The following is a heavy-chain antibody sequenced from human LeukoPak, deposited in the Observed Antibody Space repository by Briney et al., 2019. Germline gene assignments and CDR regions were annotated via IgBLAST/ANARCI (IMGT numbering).Heavy chain of an antibody. CDR3: AREREFGGVIADY. J-gene: IGHJ4*02. Sequence: ASVKVSCKASGYTLTGYYMHWVRQAPGQGLEWMGRINPNSGGTNYAQKFQGRVAMTRDTSISTAYMELSRLRSDDTAVYYCAREREFGGVIADYWGQGTLVTVSS. V-gene: IGHV1-2*06. CDR1: GYTLTGYY. CDR2: INPNSGGT. D-gene: IGHD3-16*01.